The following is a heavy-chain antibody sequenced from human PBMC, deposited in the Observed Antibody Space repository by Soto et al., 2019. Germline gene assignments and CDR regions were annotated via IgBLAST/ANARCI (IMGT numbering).Heavy chain of an antibody. Sequence: QVQLVQSGAEVKKPGASVKVSCKASGYTFTSYSMHWVRQAPGQGLEWMGIINPSGGSTTYAQKFQGRVTMTRDTSTSTVYMELSSLRSEDTAVYYCARGDIVAIFGMDVWGQGTTVTVSS. CDR3: ARGDIVAIFGMDV. CDR2: INPSGGST. V-gene: IGHV1-46*01. CDR1: GYTFTSYS. J-gene: IGHJ6*02. D-gene: IGHD5-12*01.